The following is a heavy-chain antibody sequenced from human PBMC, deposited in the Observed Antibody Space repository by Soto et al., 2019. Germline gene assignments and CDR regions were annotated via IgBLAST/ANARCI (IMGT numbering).Heavy chain of an antibody. CDR2: ISGSGART. J-gene: IGHJ4*02. V-gene: IGHV3-23*01. CDR3: ARGDSYYDFGIEC. CDR1: GFTFSNYA. D-gene: IGHD3-3*01. Sequence: GGSLRLSCAVSGFTFSNYARSWVRQAPGKGLEWVTSISGSGARTYYADSVKGRITTSRDNSKNTLFLQVSSLRDEDTAVYYCARGDSYYDFGIECWGQGTVVTVSS.